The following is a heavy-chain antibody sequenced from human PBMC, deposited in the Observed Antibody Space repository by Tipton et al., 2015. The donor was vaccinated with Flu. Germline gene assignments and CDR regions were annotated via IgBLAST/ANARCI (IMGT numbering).Heavy chain of an antibody. V-gene: IGHV4-39*07. Sequence: LRLSCTVSGDSITSSSFYWGWIRQPPGKGLEWIGSVSHSGSTSYNPSLKSRVTMSVDTSKNQFSLKLSSVTVADTAVYYCARDYLLGDLSFFDNWGQGTLVTVSS. J-gene: IGHJ4*02. CDR2: VSHSGST. CDR3: ARDYLLGDLSFFDN. D-gene: IGHD3-16*02. CDR1: GDSITSSSFY.